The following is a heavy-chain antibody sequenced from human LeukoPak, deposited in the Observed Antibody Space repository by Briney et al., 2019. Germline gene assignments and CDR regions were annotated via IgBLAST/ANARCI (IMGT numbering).Heavy chain of an antibody. CDR2: IYYSGST. J-gene: IGHJ4*02. CDR1: GGSISSYY. Sequence: SETLSLTCTVSGGSISSYYWSWIRQPPGKGLEWIGYIYYSGSTNYNPSLKSRVTISVDTSKNQFSLKLSSVTAADTAVYYCAGTRGSNYDYWGLGTLVTVSS. V-gene: IGHV4-59*08. D-gene: IGHD1-1*01. CDR3: AGTRGSNYDY.